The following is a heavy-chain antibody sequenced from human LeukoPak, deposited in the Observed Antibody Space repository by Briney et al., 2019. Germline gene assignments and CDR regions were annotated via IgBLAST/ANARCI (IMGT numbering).Heavy chain of an antibody. CDR3: AELGITMIGGV. CDR2: ISSSGSTI. D-gene: IGHD3-10*02. CDR1: GFTFSHAW. Sequence: GGSLRLSCTASGFTFSHAWMSWVRQAPGKGLEWVSYISSSGSTIYYADSVKGRFTISRDNAKNSLYLQMNSLRAEDTAVYYCAELGITMIGGVWGKGTTVTISS. V-gene: IGHV3-11*04. J-gene: IGHJ6*04.